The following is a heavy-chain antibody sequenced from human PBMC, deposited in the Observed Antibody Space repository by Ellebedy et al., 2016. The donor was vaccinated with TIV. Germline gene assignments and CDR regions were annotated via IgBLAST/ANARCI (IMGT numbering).Heavy chain of an antibody. D-gene: IGHD4-23*01. J-gene: IGHJ4*02. CDR1: GGSMSSADHS. V-gene: IGHV4-30-4*08. Sequence: MPSETLSLTCTVSGGSMSSADHSWSWIRQPPGKRLECIGYIYSSGCTYYNPSLKSRVTISLDTSKKQFSLKLNSMTAAETAVYYCASGPSTVDEPGYFDYWGQGTLVTVAS. CDR2: IYSSGCT. CDR3: ASGPSTVDEPGYFDY.